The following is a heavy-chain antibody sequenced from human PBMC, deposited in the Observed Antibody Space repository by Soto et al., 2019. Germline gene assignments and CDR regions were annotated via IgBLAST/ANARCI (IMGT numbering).Heavy chain of an antibody. CDR1: GYTFIGYY. Sequence: ASVKVSCKASGYTFIGYYMHWVRQAPGQGLEWMGWINPKSGGTNYAEKFQGRITMTRDTSISTAYMELSRLRSDDTAVYYCAPGGFVAQTVDYWGQGTLVTVSS. CDR3: APGGFVAQTVDY. D-gene: IGHD2-15*01. CDR2: INPKSGGT. J-gene: IGHJ4*02. V-gene: IGHV1-2*02.